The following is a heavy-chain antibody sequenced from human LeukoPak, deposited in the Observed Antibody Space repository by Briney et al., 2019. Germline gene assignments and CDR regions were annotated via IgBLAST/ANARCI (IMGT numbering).Heavy chain of an antibody. Sequence: GASVKVSCKASGYAFTGYFMHWVRQAPGQGPEWMGMINPRGGNTQYAQKFQGRVTVTRDTSTSTVYLELSRLRFGDTAVYSCARGNYGGNSNFDYWGQGTLVTVSS. D-gene: IGHD4-23*01. CDR1: GYAFTGYF. V-gene: IGHV1-46*01. CDR2: INPRGGNT. CDR3: ARGNYGGNSNFDY. J-gene: IGHJ4*02.